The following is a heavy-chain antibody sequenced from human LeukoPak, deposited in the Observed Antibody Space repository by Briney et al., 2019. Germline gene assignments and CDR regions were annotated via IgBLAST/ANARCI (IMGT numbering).Heavy chain of an antibody. J-gene: IGHJ4*02. D-gene: IGHD3-10*01. CDR3: ARAVVRGAAGY. CDR1: VFTFSIYS. Sequence: GGPLRLSCGASVFTFSIYSMNWVRRSPGEGLECVSSISSSRCYIYYAYSVKGRFHSSRENAKNSLYLQMNSLRAEDTAVYYCARAVVRGAAGYWGQGTLLTVSS. CDR2: ISSSRCYI. V-gene: IGHV3-21*01.